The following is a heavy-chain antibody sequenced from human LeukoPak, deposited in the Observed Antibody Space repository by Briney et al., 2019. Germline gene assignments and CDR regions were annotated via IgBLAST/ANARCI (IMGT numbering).Heavy chain of an antibody. CDR1: GFTFSSYG. J-gene: IGHJ3*01. V-gene: IGHV3-30*02. CDR3: ARQRAFDV. CDR2: IRYDGSNK. Sequence: GGSLRLSCAASGFTFSSYGMHWVRQAPGKGLEWVAFIRYDGSNKYYADSVKGRFTISRDNAKNSLYLQMNSLRAEDTAVYYCARQRAFDVWGQGTMVTVSS.